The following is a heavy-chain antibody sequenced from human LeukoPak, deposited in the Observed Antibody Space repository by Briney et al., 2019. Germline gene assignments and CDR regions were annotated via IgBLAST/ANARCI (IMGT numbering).Heavy chain of an antibody. D-gene: IGHD3-22*01. CDR2: INPNSGGT. Sequence: ASVKVSCKASGYTFTDYYMHWVRQAPGQGLEWMGWINPNSGGTHYAQKFQGRVTMTRDTSISTAYMELSRLRSDDTAVYYCARTRPVDSSGYHPSYYFDYWGQGTLVTVSS. V-gene: IGHV1-2*02. CDR3: ARTRPVDSSGYHPSYYFDY. J-gene: IGHJ4*02. CDR1: GYTFTDYY.